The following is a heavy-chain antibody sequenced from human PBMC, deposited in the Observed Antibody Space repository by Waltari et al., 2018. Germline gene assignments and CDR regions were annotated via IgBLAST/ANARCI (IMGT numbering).Heavy chain of an antibody. CDR3: ASGSPSGSYYAGFDY. Sequence: QVQLVQSGAEVKKPGASVKVSCKASGYTFTGYYMHWVRQAPGQGLEWMGRINPNSGGTNYAQKFQGRVTMTRDTSISTAYMELSRLRSDDTAVYYCASGSPSGSYYAGFDYWGQGTLVTVSS. CDR1: GYTFTGYY. V-gene: IGHV1-2*06. J-gene: IGHJ4*02. D-gene: IGHD1-26*01. CDR2: INPNSGGT.